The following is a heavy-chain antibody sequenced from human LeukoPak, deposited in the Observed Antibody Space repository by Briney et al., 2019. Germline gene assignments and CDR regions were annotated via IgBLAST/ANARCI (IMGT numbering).Heavy chain of an antibody. D-gene: IGHD6-13*01. J-gene: IGHJ5*02. CDR3: ARDVGITVADSFDP. V-gene: IGHV1-69*05. Sequence: SVKVSCKASGGTFSSYAISWVRQAPGQGLEWMGGIIPIFGTANYAQKSQGRVTMTTDTSTSTVYMEVRGLRSDDTAMYYCARDVGITVADSFDPWGQGTLVTVSS. CDR1: GGTFSSYA. CDR2: IIPIFGTA.